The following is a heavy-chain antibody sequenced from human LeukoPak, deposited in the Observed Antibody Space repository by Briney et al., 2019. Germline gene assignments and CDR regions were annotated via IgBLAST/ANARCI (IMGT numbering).Heavy chain of an antibody. D-gene: IGHD1/OR15-1a*01. J-gene: IGHJ3*02. Sequence: SETLSLTCTVSGGSISTNYWSWIRQPAGKGLEWIGRIYTSGSTNYNPSLKSRVTMSVDTSKNQFSLKLSSVTAADTAVYFCARGTVPNAFDIWGQGTMVTVS. CDR2: IYTSGST. V-gene: IGHV4-4*07. CDR1: GGSISTNY. CDR3: ARGTVPNAFDI.